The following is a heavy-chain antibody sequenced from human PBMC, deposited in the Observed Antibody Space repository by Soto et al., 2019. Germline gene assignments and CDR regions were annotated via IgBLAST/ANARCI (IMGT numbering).Heavy chain of an antibody. CDR2: IYPGDSDT. V-gene: IGHV5-51*01. CDR1: VYSFTSYC. D-gene: IGHD2-21*02. Sequence: GESLKISCKGSVYSFTSYCIGWVRQMRGKGLEWMWIIYPGDSDTRYSPSFQGQVTISADKSISTAYRQWSSLKASDTAMYYCARQEYCGGDCYPDYYYYGMDVWGQGTTVNVSS. J-gene: IGHJ6*02. CDR3: ARQEYCGGDCYPDYYYYGMDV.